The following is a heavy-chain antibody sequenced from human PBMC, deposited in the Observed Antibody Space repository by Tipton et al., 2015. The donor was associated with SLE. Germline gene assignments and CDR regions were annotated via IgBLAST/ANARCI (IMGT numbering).Heavy chain of an antibody. D-gene: IGHD6-19*01. V-gene: IGHV3-33*01. CDR2: IWYDGSNK. Sequence: SGFTFSSYGMHWVRQAPGKGLEWVAVIWYDGSNKYYADSVKGRFTISRDNSKNTLYLQMNSLRAEDTAVYYCARWVSGWSKGLDYWGQGTLVTVSS. J-gene: IGHJ4*02. CDR3: ARWVSGWSKGLDY. CDR1: GFTFSSYG.